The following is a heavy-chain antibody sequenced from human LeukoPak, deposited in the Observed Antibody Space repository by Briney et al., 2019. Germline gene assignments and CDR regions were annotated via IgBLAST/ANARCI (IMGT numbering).Heavy chain of an antibody. CDR1: GYTFTSYG. V-gene: IGHV1-18*01. D-gene: IGHD3-16*01. J-gene: IGHJ5*02. CDR2: ISAYNGNT. CDR3: ARDRRCVWGSDNWFDP. Sequence: ASVKVSCKASGYTFTSYGISWVRQAPGQGLEWMGWISAYNGNTNYAQKLQGRVTMTTDTSTSTAYMELRSLRSDDTAVYYCARDRRCVWGSDNWFDPWGQGTLVTVSS.